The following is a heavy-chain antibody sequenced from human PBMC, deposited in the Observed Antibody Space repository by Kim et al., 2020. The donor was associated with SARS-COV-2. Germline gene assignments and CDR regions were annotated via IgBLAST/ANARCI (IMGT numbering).Heavy chain of an antibody. Sequence: GGSLRLSCAASGFTFSSYGMHWVRQAPGKGLEWVAVIWYDGSNKYYADSVKGRFTISRYNSKNTLYLQMNSLRAEDTAVYYCARDSNYYDSSGLTDWGQGTLVTVSS. D-gene: IGHD3-22*01. V-gene: IGHV3-33*01. CDR1: GFTFSSYG. CDR2: IWYDGSNK. CDR3: ARDSNYYDSSGLTD. J-gene: IGHJ4*02.